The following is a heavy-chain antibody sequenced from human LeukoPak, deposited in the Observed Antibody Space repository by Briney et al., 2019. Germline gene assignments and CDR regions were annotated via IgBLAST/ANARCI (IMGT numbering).Heavy chain of an antibody. CDR2: ISSSGGNI. CDR1: GFDLSDYY. Sequence: KSGGSLRLSCVVSGFDLSDYYMSWIRQAPGEGLEWISYISSSGGNIYFADSVKGRFTMSRDNARGSLYLQMNSLRADDTAIYYCARRRDYFDYWGQGTLVTVSS. V-gene: IGHV3-11*01. CDR3: ARRRDYFDY. J-gene: IGHJ4*02.